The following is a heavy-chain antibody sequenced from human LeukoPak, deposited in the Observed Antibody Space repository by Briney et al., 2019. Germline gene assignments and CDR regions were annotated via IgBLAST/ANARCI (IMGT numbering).Heavy chain of an antibody. Sequence: GGSLRLSCEGSGFIFSNHWVHWVRQDPGKGLMWLSRISGDGSDTTYVDSVKGRFTISRDNAKNTVYLQMNSLRAEDTGVYYCARVNHLIVSGGTPLLDYWGRGTLVTVSS. D-gene: IGHD6-19*01. V-gene: IGHV3-74*03. CDR3: ARVNHLIVSGGTPLLDY. CDR1: GFIFSNHW. CDR2: ISGDGSDT. J-gene: IGHJ4*02.